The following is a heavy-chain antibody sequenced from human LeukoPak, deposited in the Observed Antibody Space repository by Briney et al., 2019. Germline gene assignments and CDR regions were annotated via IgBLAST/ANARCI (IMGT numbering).Heavy chain of an antibody. D-gene: IGHD3-10*01. Sequence: GGSLRLSCAASEFSVGSNYMTWVRQAPGKGLEWVSAISGSGGSTYYADSVKGRYTISRDNSKNSLYLQMNSLRAEDTAVYYCATTRGVRGVNYDYWGQGTLVTVSS. CDR3: ATTRGVRGVNYDY. J-gene: IGHJ4*02. CDR2: ISGSGGST. V-gene: IGHV3-23*01. CDR1: EFSVGSNY.